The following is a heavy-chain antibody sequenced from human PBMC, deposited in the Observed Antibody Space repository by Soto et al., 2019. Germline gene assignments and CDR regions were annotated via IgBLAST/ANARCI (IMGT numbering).Heavy chain of an antibody. CDR3: AREEGGGYDHRWFDP. Sequence: PSETLSLTCTVSGGSISSGGYYWSWIRQHPGKGLEWIGYIYYSGSTYYNPSLKSRVTISVDTSKNQFSLKLSSVTAADTAVYYCAREEGGGYDHRWFDPWGQGTLVTVS. J-gene: IGHJ5*02. D-gene: IGHD5-12*01. CDR2: IYYSGST. V-gene: IGHV4-31*03. CDR1: GGSISSGGYY.